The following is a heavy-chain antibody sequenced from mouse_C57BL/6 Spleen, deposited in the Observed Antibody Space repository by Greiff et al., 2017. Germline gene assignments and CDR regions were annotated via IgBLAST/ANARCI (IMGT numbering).Heavy chain of an antibody. CDR2: IYPGAGDT. CDR3: ASKRGVYYGSTSGAMDY. Sequence: QVQLKQSGAELVKPGASVKISCKASGYAFSSYWMNWVKQRPGKGLEWIGQIYPGAGDTNYNGKFKGKATLTADKSSSTAYMQLSSLTSEDSAVYFCASKRGVYYGSTSGAMDYWGQGTSVTVSS. D-gene: IGHD1-1*01. CDR1: GYAFSSYW. V-gene: IGHV1-80*01. J-gene: IGHJ4*01.